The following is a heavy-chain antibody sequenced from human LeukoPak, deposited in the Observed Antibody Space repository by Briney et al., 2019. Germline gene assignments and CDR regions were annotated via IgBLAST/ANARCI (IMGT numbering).Heavy chain of an antibody. CDR2: IYYSGST. Sequence: SETLSLPCTVSGGSISSHYWSWIRQPPGKGLEWIGYIYYSGSTNYNPSLKSRVTISVDTSKNQFSLKLSSVTAADTAVYYCARGGSVVVAGTYFDYWGQGTLVTVSS. CDR1: GGSISSHY. D-gene: IGHD2-15*01. J-gene: IGHJ4*02. V-gene: IGHV4-59*11. CDR3: ARGGSVVVAGTYFDY.